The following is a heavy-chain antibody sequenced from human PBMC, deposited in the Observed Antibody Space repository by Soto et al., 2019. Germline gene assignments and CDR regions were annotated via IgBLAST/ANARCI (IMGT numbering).Heavy chain of an antibody. Sequence: EVQLVESGGGLVKPGGSLRVSCAASGFTFSNAWMSWVRQAPGKGLEWVGRIKSKSDGGTTDYAAPVKGRFTISRDDSKNTLYLQMNGLKTEDTAVYYCTTDDPINRNWGQGTLVTVSS. CDR3: TTDDPINRN. CDR1: GFTFSNAW. CDR2: IKSKSDGGTT. J-gene: IGHJ4*02. V-gene: IGHV3-15*01.